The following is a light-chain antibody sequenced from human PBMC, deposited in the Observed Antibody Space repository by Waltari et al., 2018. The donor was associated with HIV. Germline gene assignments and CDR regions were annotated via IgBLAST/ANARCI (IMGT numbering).Light chain of an antibody. CDR3: SSYAGSNSWV. V-gene: IGLV2-8*01. CDR2: EVN. J-gene: IGLJ3*02. CDR1: SSDIGGYNY. Sequence: QSALTQPPSASGSPGQSVTISCTGTSSDIGGYNYVSWYQQYPGKAPKVMIHEVNKRPSGVPDRFSGSKSGNTASLTVSGLQAEDEAYYYCSSYAGSNSWVFGGGTKPTVL.